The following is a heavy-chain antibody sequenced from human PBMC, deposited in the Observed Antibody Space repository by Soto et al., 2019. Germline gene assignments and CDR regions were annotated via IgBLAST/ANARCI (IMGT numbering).Heavy chain of an antibody. CDR2: ISYDGSNK. CDR3: AKGSDFWSGYPTDY. J-gene: IGHJ4*02. D-gene: IGHD3-3*01. Sequence: GGSLRLSCAASGFTFSSYGMHWVRQAPGKGLEWVAVISYDGSNKYYADSVKGRFTISRDNSKNTLYLQMNSLRAEDTAVYYCAKGSDFWSGYPTDYWGKGTLVTVSS. CDR1: GFTFSSYG. V-gene: IGHV3-30*18.